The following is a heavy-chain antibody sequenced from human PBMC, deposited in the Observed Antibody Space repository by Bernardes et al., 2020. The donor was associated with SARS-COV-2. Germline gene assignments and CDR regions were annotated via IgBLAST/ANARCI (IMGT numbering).Heavy chain of an antibody. J-gene: IGHJ4*02. CDR3: VKDRRYDSSGYYDY. D-gene: IGHD3-22*01. CDR1: GFSFSSYA. V-gene: IGHV3-64D*06. CDR2: ISSNGGST. Sequence: GGPLRLSCSASGFSFSSYAMHWVRQAPGMGLEYVSAISSNGGSTYYADSVKGRFTISRDNSKNTLYLQMSSLRAEDTAVYYCVKDRRYDSSGYYDYWGQGTLVTVSS.